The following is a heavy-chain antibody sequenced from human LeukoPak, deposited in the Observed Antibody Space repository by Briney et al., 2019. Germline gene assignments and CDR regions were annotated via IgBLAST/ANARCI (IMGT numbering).Heavy chain of an antibody. J-gene: IGHJ3*02. CDR3: ARGEHIVVVTAIRYAFDI. V-gene: IGHV3-74*01. D-gene: IGHD2-21*02. CDR1: GFTFSSYW. Sequence: PGGSLRLSCAASGFTFSSYWMHWVRQAPGKGLVWVSRINSDGSSTSYADSVKGRFTTSRDNAKNTLYLQMNSLRAEDTAVYYCARGEHIVVVTAIRYAFDIWGQGTMVTVSS. CDR2: INSDGSST.